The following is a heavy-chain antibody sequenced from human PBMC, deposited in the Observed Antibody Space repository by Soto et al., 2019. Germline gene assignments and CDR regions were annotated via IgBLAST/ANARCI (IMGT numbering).Heavy chain of an antibody. V-gene: IGHV1-69*12. Sequence: QVHLVQSGAEVKKPGSSVKVSCKASGGTFSNHAINWVRQAPGQGLEWMGRIIPIFSTTNYAQKFQGRVTFPADESTTTAYMERSSLKHDDTAVYYCAREVPAAGTFREDVFDIWGQGTLVTVSS. J-gene: IGHJ3*02. CDR1: GGTFSNHA. CDR2: IIPIFSTT. CDR3: AREVPAAGTFREDVFDI. D-gene: IGHD6-13*01.